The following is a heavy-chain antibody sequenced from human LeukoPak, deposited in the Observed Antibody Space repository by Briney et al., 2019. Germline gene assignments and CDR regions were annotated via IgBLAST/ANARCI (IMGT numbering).Heavy chain of an antibody. J-gene: IGHJ5*02. Sequence: GGSLRLSCAASGFTFSSYSMNWVRQAPGKGLEWVSSISSSSSYIYYADSVKGRFTISRDNAKNSLYLQMNSLRAEDTAVYYCARVIVVAPAGGGRFDPWGQGTLVTVSS. D-gene: IGHD2-2*01. CDR3: ARVIVVAPAGGGRFDP. CDR1: GFTFSSYS. CDR2: ISSSSSYI. V-gene: IGHV3-21*01.